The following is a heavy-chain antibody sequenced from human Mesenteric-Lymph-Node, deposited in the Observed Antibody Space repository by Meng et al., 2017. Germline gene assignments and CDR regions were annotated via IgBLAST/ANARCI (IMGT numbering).Heavy chain of an antibody. J-gene: IGHJ4*02. CDR2: IYYSGTT. D-gene: IGHD1-26*01. CDR1: GASISTYY. CDR3: ARGYSGTYGKFDY. Sequence: SETLSLTCTVSGASISTYYWSWIRQSPQKGLEWIGYIYYSGTTNYNPSLKSRVTIPVDRSKNQFSLNLSSVTAADTAVYYCARGYSGTYGKFDYWGQGTLVTVSS. V-gene: IGHV4-59*01.